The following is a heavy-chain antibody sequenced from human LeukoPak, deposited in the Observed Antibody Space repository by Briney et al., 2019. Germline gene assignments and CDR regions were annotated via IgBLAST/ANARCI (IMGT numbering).Heavy chain of an antibody. V-gene: IGHV4-34*01. J-gene: IGHJ6*03. CDR1: GGSFSGYY. CDR2: INHSGST. CDR3: ARGKKITVVRGVIRNYYYYMDV. Sequence: SETLSLTCAVYGGSFSGYYWSWIRQPPGKGLEWIGEINHSGSTNHNPSLKSRVTISVDTSKNQFSLKLSSVAAADTAVYYCARGKKITVVRGVIRNYYYYMDVWGKGTTVTVSS. D-gene: IGHD3-10*01.